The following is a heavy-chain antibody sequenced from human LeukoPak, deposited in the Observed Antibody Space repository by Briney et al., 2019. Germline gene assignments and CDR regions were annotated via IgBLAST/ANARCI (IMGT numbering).Heavy chain of an antibody. J-gene: IGHJ4*02. CDR1: GFTFSSYA. CDR2: ISGSGGST. Sequence: GGSLRLSCAASGFTFSSYAMSWVRQAPGKGLEWVSTISGSGGSTYYADSVKGRFTISRDNSKNTLYLQMNSLRAEDTAVYYCAKDLRYGGNPFDYWGQGTLVTVSS. D-gene: IGHD4-23*01. V-gene: IGHV3-23*01. CDR3: AKDLRYGGNPFDY.